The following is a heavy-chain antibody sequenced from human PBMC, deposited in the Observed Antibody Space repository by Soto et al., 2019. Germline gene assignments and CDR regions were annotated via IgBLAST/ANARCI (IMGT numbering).Heavy chain of an antibody. CDR2: IRSSNSII. CDR1: GFTFSNYS. V-gene: IGHV3-48*02. Sequence: EVQLVESGGGLVQPGGSLRLSYAASGFTFSNYSMNWVRQAPGEGLEWVSYIRSSNSIIYYADSVKGRFSISRDNAKNSLYLQMNSLRDEDTAVYYCARSRGGPFDYWGQGTLVTVSS. D-gene: IGHD6-25*01. J-gene: IGHJ4*02. CDR3: ARSRGGPFDY.